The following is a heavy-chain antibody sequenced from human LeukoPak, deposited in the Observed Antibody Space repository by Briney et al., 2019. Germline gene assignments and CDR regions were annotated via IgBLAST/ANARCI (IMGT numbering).Heavy chain of an antibody. CDR2: ISGSGGST. D-gene: IGHD2-21*01. CDR3: AKGSFTLRPGVCGFDY. Sequence: PGGSLRLSCAASGFTFSSYAMSWVRQAPGKGLEWVSAISGSGGSTYYEDSVKGRFTISRDNSKNTLYLQMNSLRAEDTAVYYCAKGSFTLRPGVCGFDYWGQGTLVTVSS. J-gene: IGHJ4*02. V-gene: IGHV3-23*01. CDR1: GFTFSSYA.